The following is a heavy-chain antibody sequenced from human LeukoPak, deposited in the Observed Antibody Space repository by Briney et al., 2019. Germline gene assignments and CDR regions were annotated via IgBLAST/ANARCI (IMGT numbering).Heavy chain of an antibody. V-gene: IGHV4-4*07. J-gene: IGHJ5*02. Sequence: SETLSLTCALPGDSLSRYYWNWIRQPAVKGLEWIGRIYSSGSTNHNPSLRSRVTMSVDTSKNQFSLNLGSVTAADTAICYCAREDWFDPWGQGTLVTVSS. CDR1: GDSLSRYY. CDR3: AREDWFDP. CDR2: IYSSGST.